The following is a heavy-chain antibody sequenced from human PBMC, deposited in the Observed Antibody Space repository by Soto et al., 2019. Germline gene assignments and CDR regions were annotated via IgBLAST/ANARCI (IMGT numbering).Heavy chain of an antibody. CDR2: ISAYNGKT. V-gene: IGHV1-18*01. Sequence: QVQLVQSGAEVKRPGASVRVSCKASGYTFTSYGISWVRQAPGQGLEWMGWISAYNGKTNYAQRLQGRVTMTTDTCTSTAYMELRSLRSDDTAVYYCARDSSNWPAYFQHWGQGTLVTVSS. J-gene: IGHJ1*01. D-gene: IGHD6-13*01. CDR3: ARDSSNWPAYFQH. CDR1: GYTFTSYG.